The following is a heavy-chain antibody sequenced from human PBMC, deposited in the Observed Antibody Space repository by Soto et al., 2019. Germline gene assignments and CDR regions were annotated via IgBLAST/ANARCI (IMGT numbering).Heavy chain of an antibody. CDR2: ISYDGSNK. CDR3: ARRYGDYVFTSIHYNWFDP. V-gene: IGHV3-30-3*01. D-gene: IGHD4-17*01. J-gene: IGHJ5*02. Sequence: QVQLVESGGGVVQPGRSLRLSCAASGFTFSSYAMHWVRQAPGKGLEWVAVISYDGSNKYYADSVKGRFTISRDNSKNTLYLQMNRMGAEVTAVYYCARRYGDYVFTSIHYNWFDPWGQGTLVTVSS. CDR1: GFTFSSYA.